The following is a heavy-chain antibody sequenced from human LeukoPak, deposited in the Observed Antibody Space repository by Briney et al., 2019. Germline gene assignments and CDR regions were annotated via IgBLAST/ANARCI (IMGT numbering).Heavy chain of an antibody. CDR1: GFTFDDYA. J-gene: IGHJ6*02. CDR3: AKAYRMTTSGRYYYYYCGMDV. D-gene: IGHD4-17*01. CDR2: ISWNSGSI. Sequence: PGGSLRLSCAASGFTFDDYAMPWVRQAPGKGLEWVSGISWNSGSIGYADSVKGRFTISRDNAKNSLHLQMNSLRAEDTALYYCAKAYRMTTSGRYYYYYCGMDVWGQGTTVTVSS. V-gene: IGHV3-9*01.